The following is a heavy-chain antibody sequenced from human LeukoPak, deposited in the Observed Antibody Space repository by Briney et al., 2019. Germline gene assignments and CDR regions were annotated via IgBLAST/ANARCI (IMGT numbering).Heavy chain of an antibody. CDR2: ISSSSYI. CDR3: ARDLYGDYSFDY. D-gene: IGHD4-17*01. V-gene: IGHV3-21*01. J-gene: IGHJ4*02. CDR1: GFTFSTYS. Sequence: GGSLRLSCAASGFTFSTYSMNWVSQAPGMGLEWVSSISSSSYIYYADSVKGRFTISRDNAKNSLYLQMNSLRAEDTAVYYCARDLYGDYSFDYWGQGALVTVSS.